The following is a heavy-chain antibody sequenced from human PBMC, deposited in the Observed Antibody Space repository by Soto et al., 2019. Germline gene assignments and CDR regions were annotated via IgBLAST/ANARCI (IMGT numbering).Heavy chain of an antibody. CDR1: GYTFTSYG. D-gene: IGHD3-10*01. Sequence: ASVKVSCKASGYTFTSYGISWVRQAPGQGLEWMGWISAYNGNTNYAQKLQGRVTMTTDTSTSTAHMELRSLRSDDTAVYYCARTSTMVRGVIGFYRMDAWGQETSVTVS. CDR2: ISAYNGNT. CDR3: ARTSTMVRGVIGFYRMDA. V-gene: IGHV1-18*04. J-gene: IGHJ6*02.